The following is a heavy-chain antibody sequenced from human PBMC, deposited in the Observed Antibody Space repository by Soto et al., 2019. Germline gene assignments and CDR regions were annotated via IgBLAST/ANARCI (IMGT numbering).Heavy chain of an antibody. CDR1: GFTFSSYA. J-gene: IGHJ6*02. Sequence: EVQLLESGGGLVQPGGSLRLSCAASGFTFSSYAMSWVRQAPGKGLEWVSAISGSGGSTYYADSVKGRFTISRDNSKNTLYLQMNSLRAEDTAVYYCAKDPSSSWSLNYYYYGMDVWGQGTTVTVSS. V-gene: IGHV3-23*01. CDR2: ISGSGGST. CDR3: AKDPSSSWSLNYYYYGMDV. D-gene: IGHD6-13*01.